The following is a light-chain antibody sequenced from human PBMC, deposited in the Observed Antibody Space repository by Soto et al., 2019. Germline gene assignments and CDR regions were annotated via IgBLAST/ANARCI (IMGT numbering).Light chain of an antibody. CDR3: CSYAGSSTPYV. CDR1: SSDVGSYNL. Sequence: QSALTQPASVSGSPGQLITISCTGTSSDVGSYNLVSWYQQHPGKAPKLMIYEGSKRPSGVSNRFSGSKSGNTASLTISGLQAEDEADYYCCSYAGSSTPYVFGTGTRSPS. CDR2: EGS. V-gene: IGLV2-23*01. J-gene: IGLJ1*01.